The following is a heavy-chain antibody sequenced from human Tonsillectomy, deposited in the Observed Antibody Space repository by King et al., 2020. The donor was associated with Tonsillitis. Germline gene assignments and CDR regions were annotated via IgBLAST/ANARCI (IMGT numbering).Heavy chain of an antibody. CDR2: IIYSGST. J-gene: IGHJ5*02. D-gene: IGHD1-1*01. V-gene: IGHV4-59*01. CDR3: AREAGERAAGDPPNWFDP. CDR1: GGSISRYY. Sequence: QLQESGPGLVKPSETLSLTCTVSGGSISRYYWSWIRQSPGKGLEWIGYIIYSGSTNYRPSLKSRLTISIDTSKNQFSLKLSSVTAADTAVYYCAREAGERAAGDPPNWFDPWGQGTLVTVSS.